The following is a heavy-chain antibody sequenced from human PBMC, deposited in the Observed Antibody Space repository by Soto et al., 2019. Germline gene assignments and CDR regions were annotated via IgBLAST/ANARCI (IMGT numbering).Heavy chain of an antibody. V-gene: IGHV4-39*07. J-gene: IGHJ6*02. CDR3: ASWGENDYYDSSGYYPPNSYYYYYGMDV. Sequence: SDTLSLTCTVSGGSIRSGDYYWRWIRQPPGKGLECMGEIYHSGSTNYNPSLKSRVTISVDKSKNQFSLKLSSVTAADTAVYYCASWGENDYYDSSGYYPPNSYYYYYGMDVWGQGTTVS. CDR2: IYHSGST. D-gene: IGHD3-22*01. CDR1: GGSIRSGDYY.